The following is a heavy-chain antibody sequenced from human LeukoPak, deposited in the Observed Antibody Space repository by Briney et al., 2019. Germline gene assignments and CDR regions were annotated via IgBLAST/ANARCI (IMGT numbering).Heavy chain of an antibody. D-gene: IGHD3-3*01. V-gene: IGHV4-59*12. CDR2: IYYSGST. CDR3: ARLLNYDFWSGYYKYNWFDP. J-gene: IGHJ5*02. CDR1: GGSISSYY. Sequence: PSETLSLTCTVSGGSISSYYWSWIRQPPGKGLEWIGYIYYSGSTNYNPSLKSRVTISVDTSKNQFSLKLSSVTAADTAVYYCARLLNYDFWSGYYKYNWFDPWGQGTLVTVSS.